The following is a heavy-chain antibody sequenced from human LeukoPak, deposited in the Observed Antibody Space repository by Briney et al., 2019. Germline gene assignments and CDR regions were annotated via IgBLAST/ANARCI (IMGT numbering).Heavy chain of an antibody. CDR1: GFTFSSYA. D-gene: IGHD1-26*01. CDR2: IKEDGSEI. J-gene: IGHJ4*02. CDR3: ARSGSDFDY. Sequence: PGGSLRLSCAASGFTFSSYAMHWVRQAPEKGLEWVANIKEDGSEIHYVDSVKGRFTISRDNAENSLYLQMDSLRAEDTAVYYCARSGSDFDYWGQGTLVTVSS. V-gene: IGHV3-7*01.